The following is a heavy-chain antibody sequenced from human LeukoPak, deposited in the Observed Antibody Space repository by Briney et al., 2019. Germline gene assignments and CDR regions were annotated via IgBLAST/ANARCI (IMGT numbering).Heavy chain of an antibody. Sequence: PGGSLRLSCAASGFTFSSYSMNWVRQAPGKGLEWVSSISSSSSYIYYADSVKGRFTISRDNAKNSLYLQMNSLRAEDTAVYYCARVSKHYYYMDVWGKGTTVTISS. J-gene: IGHJ6*03. CDR2: ISSSSSYI. CDR1: GFTFSSYS. V-gene: IGHV3-21*01. CDR3: ARVSKHYYYMDV.